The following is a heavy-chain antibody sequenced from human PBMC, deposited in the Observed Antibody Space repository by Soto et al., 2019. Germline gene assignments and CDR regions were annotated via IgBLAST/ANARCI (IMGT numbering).Heavy chain of an antibody. CDR1: GGSISSSSYY. Sequence: SETLSLTCTVSGGSISSSSYYWGWLRQPPGKGLEWIGSIYYRGSTYYNPSLKSRVTISVDTSKNQFSLKLTSVTAADTAVYYCARHSGFSGYNYFDYWGQRTLVTVSS. J-gene: IGHJ4*02. D-gene: IGHD5-12*01. V-gene: IGHV4-39*01. CDR3: ARHSGFSGYNYFDY. CDR2: IYYRGST.